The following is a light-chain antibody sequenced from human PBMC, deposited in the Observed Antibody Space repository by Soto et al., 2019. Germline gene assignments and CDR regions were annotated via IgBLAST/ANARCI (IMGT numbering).Light chain of an antibody. Sequence: EIVLTKSPGTLSLSPGDGATLSCRASQSVSRGYLAWYQQKPGQAPRLLIYGASRRAGGIPDRFSGSGSGTDFTLSISRLEPEYFAVYWCQHYGNSPTFGQGTRVQIK. CDR3: QHYGNSPT. V-gene: IGKV3-20*01. CDR2: GAS. J-gene: IGKJ1*01. CDR1: QSVSRGY.